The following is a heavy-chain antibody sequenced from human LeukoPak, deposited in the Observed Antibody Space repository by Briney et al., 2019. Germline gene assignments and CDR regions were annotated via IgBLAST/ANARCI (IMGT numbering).Heavy chain of an antibody. V-gene: IGHV1-46*01. Sequence: ASVKVSCKASGYTFTSNFIHWVRQAPGHGLEWMGIINPSGGSPTYAQRFQGRVTMTRDPSTSTVYMELSSLRSEDTAVYYCARETGSLDYWGQGSLVTVSS. CDR1: GYTFTSNF. CDR3: ARETGSLDY. J-gene: IGHJ4*02. CDR2: INPSGGSP. D-gene: IGHD1-1*01.